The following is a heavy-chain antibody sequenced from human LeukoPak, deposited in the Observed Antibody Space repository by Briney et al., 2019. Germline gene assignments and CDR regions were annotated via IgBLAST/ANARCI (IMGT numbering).Heavy chain of an antibody. V-gene: IGHV4-34*01. CDR3: ARVLSIVVVIFDY. D-gene: IGHD2-21*01. Sequence: TSETLSLTCAVYGGSFSGYYWSWIRQPPGKGLEWIGEINHSGSTNYNPSLKSRVTISVDTSKNQFSLKLSSVTAADTAVYYCARVLSIVVVIFDYWGQGTLVTVSS. CDR1: GGSFSGYY. CDR2: INHSGST. J-gene: IGHJ4*02.